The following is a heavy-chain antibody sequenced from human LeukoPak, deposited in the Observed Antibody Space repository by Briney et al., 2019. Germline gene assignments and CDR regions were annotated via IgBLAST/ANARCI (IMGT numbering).Heavy chain of an antibody. CDR1: GYSFTSYW. CDR2: IYPGDSDT. D-gene: IGHD3-22*01. V-gene: IGHV5-51*01. CDR3: ARRAGIQTYYYDSSGYQNFDY. Sequence: GEPLKISCRGSGYSFTSYWIGWVRQMPGKGLEWMGIIYPGDSDTRYSPSFQGQVTISADKSISTAYLQWSSLKASDTAMYYCARRAGIQTYYYDSSGYQNFDYWGQGTLVTVSS. J-gene: IGHJ4*02.